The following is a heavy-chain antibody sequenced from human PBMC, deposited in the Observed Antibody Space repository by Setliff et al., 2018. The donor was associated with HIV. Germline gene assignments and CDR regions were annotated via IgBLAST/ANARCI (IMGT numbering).Heavy chain of an antibody. D-gene: IGHD2-21*02. V-gene: IGHV1-69*05. Sequence: SVKVSCKASGDTPSIHPISWVRQAPGQGLEWMGGIIPIFGTANYAQKFQGRVTITTDESTSTAYMELSSLRSEDTAVYYCARMSGHIVVVTATDAFDIWGQGTMVTVSS. CDR2: IIPIFGTA. CDR1: GDTPSIHP. J-gene: IGHJ3*02. CDR3: ARMSGHIVVVTATDAFDI.